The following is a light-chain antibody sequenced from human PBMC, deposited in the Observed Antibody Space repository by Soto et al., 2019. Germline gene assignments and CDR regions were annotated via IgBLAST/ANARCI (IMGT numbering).Light chain of an antibody. Sequence: DLQMTQSPSSLSASVGDRVTITCQASQDIMNSLNWYQQKPGKAPKLLIYDVSSLETGVPSTFSGSGSGTDFTLTISSLQPDDVATYYCQQYDDLPFTFGPGTKVNIK. CDR2: DVS. CDR3: QQYDDLPFT. CDR1: QDIMNS. V-gene: IGKV1-33*01. J-gene: IGKJ3*01.